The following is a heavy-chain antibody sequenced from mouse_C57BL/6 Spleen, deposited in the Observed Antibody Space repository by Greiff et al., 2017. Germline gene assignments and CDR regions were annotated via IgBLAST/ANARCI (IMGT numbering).Heavy chain of an antibody. CDR2: INPNNGGT. V-gene: IGHV1-26*01. CDR1: GYTFTDYY. CDR3: ARTGTEYGMDY. Sequence: EVQLQQSGPELVKPGASVKISCKASGYTFTDYYMNWVKQSHGKSLEWIGDINPNNGGTSYNQKFKGKATLTVDKSSSTAYMELRSLTSEDSAVYSCARTGTEYGMDYWGQGTSVTVSS. J-gene: IGHJ4*01. D-gene: IGHD3-3*01.